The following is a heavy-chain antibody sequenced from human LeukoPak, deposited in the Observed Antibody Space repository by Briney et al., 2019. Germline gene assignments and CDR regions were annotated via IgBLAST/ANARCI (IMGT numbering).Heavy chain of an antibody. J-gene: IGHJ5*02. CDR2: INPHSGGT. V-gene: IGHV1-2*02. CDR3: ARIGRNLNWFDP. Sequence: ASVKVSCKTSGYMFTTYYPHWVRQAPGQGLEWVGWINPHSGGTNYAQKFQGRVTMTRDTSISTVYMELSSLRSDDTAVYYCARIGRNLNWFDPWGQGTLVTVSP. CDR1: GYMFTTYY.